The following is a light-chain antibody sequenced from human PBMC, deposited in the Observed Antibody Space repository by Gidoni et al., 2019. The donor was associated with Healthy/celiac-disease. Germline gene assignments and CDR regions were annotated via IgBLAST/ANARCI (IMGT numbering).Light chain of an antibody. Sequence: EIVLTQSPGTLSLSPGERATLSCRASQSVSSSYLAWYQQTAGQAPRLLIYGASSRATGIPDSFSGSGSGTDFTLTISRLEPEVFAVYYCQQYGSSPDTFGGGTKVEIK. V-gene: IGKV3-20*01. J-gene: IGKJ4*01. CDR1: QSVSSSY. CDR3: QQYGSSPDT. CDR2: GAS.